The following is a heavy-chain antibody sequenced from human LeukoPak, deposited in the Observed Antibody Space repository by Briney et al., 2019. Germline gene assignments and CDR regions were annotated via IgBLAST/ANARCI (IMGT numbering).Heavy chain of an antibody. J-gene: IGHJ4*02. CDR3: ARGAALSFDY. V-gene: IGHV4-34*01. CDR2: INHSGST. CDR1: GGSFSGYY. D-gene: IGHD6-25*01. Sequence: SETLSLTCAVYGGSFSGYYWSWIRQPPGKGLEWIGEINHSGSTNYNPSLKSRVTISVDTSKNQFSLKLSSVTAADPAVYYCARGAALSFDYWGQGTLVTVSS.